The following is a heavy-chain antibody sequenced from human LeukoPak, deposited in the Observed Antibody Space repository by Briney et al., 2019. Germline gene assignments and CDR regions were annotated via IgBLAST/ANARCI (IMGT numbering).Heavy chain of an antibody. V-gene: IGHV1-69*13. Sequence: SVKVSSKASGYTFTSYGISWVRQAPGQGLEWMGGIIPIFGTANYAQKFQGRVTITADESTSTAYMELSRLRSDDTAVYYCARGEDYYDSSGYYLYYFDYWGQGTLVTVSS. CDR2: IIPIFGTA. D-gene: IGHD3-22*01. J-gene: IGHJ4*02. CDR1: GYTFTSYG. CDR3: ARGEDYYDSSGYYLYYFDY.